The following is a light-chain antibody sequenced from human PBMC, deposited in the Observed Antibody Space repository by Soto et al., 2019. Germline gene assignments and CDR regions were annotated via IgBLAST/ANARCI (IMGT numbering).Light chain of an antibody. CDR2: EGS. Sequence: QSALTQPASVSGSPGQSITISCTGTSSDVGRYNYVSWYQQHPGKAPNLMIYEGSNRPSGVSNRFSGSKSGNTASLTISGHQAEDEADYYCSSYTSSSTRVFGGGTKLTVL. J-gene: IGLJ3*02. CDR3: SSYTSSSTRV. CDR1: SSDVGRYNY. V-gene: IGLV2-14*01.